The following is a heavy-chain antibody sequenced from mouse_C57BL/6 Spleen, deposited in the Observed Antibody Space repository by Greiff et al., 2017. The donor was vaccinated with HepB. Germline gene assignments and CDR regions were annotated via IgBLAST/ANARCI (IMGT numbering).Heavy chain of an antibody. CDR2: IWRGGST. D-gene: IGHD1-1*01. CDR3: AKEDYYYGSSYFDV. CDR1: GFSLTSYG. J-gene: IGHJ1*03. Sequence: QVQLKESGPGLVQPSQSLSITCTVSGFSLTSYGVHWVRQSPGKGLEWLGVIWRGGSTDYNAAFMSRLSITKDNSKSQVFFKMNSLQSDDTAIYYCAKEDYYYGSSYFDVWGTGTTVTVSS. V-gene: IGHV2-5*01.